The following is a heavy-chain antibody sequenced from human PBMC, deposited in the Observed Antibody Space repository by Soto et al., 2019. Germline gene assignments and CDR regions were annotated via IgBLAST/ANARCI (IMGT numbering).Heavy chain of an antibody. V-gene: IGHV1-2*02. Sequence: ASVKVSCKASGYTFTSYYMHWVRQAPGQGLEWMGWINPNSGGTNYAQKFQGRVTMTRDTSISTAYMELSRLRSDDTAVYYCARVLSFGELLAFGYWGQGTLVTVSS. D-gene: IGHD3-10*01. J-gene: IGHJ4*02. CDR2: INPNSGGT. CDR1: GYTFTSYY. CDR3: ARVLSFGELLAFGY.